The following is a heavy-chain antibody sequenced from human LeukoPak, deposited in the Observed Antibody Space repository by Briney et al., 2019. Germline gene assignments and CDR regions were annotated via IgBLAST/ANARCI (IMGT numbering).Heavy chain of an antibody. V-gene: IGHV3-23*01. CDR1: GYTFSSYA. Sequence: PGGSLRLSCAASGYTFSSYAMSWVRQAPGKGREWVSAISGSGGSTYYADSVKGRFTISRDNSKNTLYLQMNSLRAEYTAVYYCAKARGKWVQTGWGQGTLVTVSS. D-gene: IGHD4/OR15-4a*01. J-gene: IGHJ4*02. CDR2: ISGSGGST. CDR3: AKARGKWVQTG.